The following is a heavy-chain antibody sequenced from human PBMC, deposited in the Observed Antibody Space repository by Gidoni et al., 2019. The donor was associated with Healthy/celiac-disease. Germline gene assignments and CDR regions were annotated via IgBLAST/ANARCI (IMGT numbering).Heavy chain of an antibody. CDR3: AREGGAGYFDY. V-gene: IGHV1-2*02. Sequence: QVPLVQSGAAVKKPGASVKVSCKSSGYTFTGYYMHLVRQAPGPGLAWMGWINPNSGGTNDAQKFQGRVTMTRDTSSSTAYMELSRLRSDDTAVYYCAREGGAGYFDYWGQGTLVNVSS. J-gene: IGHJ4*02. CDR1: GYTFTGYY. D-gene: IGHD6-19*01. CDR2: INPNSGGT.